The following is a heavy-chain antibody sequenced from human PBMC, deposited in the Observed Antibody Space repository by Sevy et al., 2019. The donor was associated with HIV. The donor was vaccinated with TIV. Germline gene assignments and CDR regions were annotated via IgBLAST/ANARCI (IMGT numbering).Heavy chain of an antibody. CDR3: ARDYGSTYFFDS. CDR1: AASISSSHYY. Sequence: SDTLSLTCAVSAASISSSHYYWGWIRQPPGEGLEWIGNIYYSGTTYYSPSLKSRATISVDTSKNQFSLKLSSVTAADTAIYYCARDYGSTYFFDSWGQGTLVTVSS. V-gene: IGHV4-39*01. J-gene: IGHJ4*02. D-gene: IGHD4-17*01. CDR2: IYYSGTT.